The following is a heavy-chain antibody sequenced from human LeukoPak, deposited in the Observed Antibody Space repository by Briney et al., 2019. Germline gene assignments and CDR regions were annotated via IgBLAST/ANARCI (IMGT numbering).Heavy chain of an antibody. CDR2: IIPILDIA. CDR1: GGTFSSYA. CDR3: ARGGSRYCSGGSCYSYDAFDI. J-gene: IGHJ3*02. D-gene: IGHD2-15*01. V-gene: IGHV1-69*04. Sequence: SVKVSCKASGGTFSSYAISWVRQAPGQGLEWMGRIIPILDIANYPQKFQGRVTITADKSTSTAYMELSSLRSEDTAVYYCARGGSRYCSGGSCYSYDAFDIWGQGTMVTVSS.